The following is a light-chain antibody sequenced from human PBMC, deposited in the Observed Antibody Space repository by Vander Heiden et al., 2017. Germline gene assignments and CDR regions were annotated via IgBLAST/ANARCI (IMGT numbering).Light chain of an antibody. CDR2: DAS. Sequence: EIVLTQSPATLSLSPGERATLSCRASQSVSSYLAWYQQKPGQAPRLLIYDASNRATGIPARFSGSGSGTDFTLTISSLEPEDFAVYYCQQRSNWAFTFGHGTKAGIK. CDR3: QQRSNWAFT. CDR1: QSVSSY. V-gene: IGKV3-11*01. J-gene: IGKJ3*01.